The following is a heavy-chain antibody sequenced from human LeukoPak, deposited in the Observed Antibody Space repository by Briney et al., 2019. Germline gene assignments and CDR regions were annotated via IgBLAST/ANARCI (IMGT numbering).Heavy chain of an antibody. D-gene: IGHD3-10*01. V-gene: IGHV3-11*04. Sequence: GGSLRLSCAASGFTFSDYYMSWIRQAPGKGLEWVSYISSSGSTIYYADSVKGRFTVSRDNAKNSLYLQMNSLRGEDTAVYYCARFASVRAHLDYWGQGTLVTVSS. CDR3: ARFASVRAHLDY. J-gene: IGHJ4*02. CDR1: GFTFSDYY. CDR2: ISSSGSTI.